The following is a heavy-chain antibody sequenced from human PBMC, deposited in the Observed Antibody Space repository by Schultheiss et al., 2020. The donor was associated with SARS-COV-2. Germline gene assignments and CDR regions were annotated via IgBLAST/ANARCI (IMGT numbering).Heavy chain of an antibody. CDR3: ARSIFGVVKVFDY. D-gene: IGHD3-3*01. J-gene: IGHJ4*02. V-gene: IGHV3-30*07. Sequence: GGSLRLSCAASGFTFSSYAMHWVRQAPGKGLEWVAVISYDGSNKYSADSVKGRFTISRDNSKNTLYLQMNSLRVEDTAVYYCARSIFGVVKVFDYWGQGTLVTVSS. CDR2: ISYDGSNK. CDR1: GFTFSSYA.